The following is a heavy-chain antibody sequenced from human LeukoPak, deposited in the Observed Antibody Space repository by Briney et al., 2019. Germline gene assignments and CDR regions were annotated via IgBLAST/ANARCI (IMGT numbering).Heavy chain of an antibody. CDR1: GFTFNSYW. CDR2: IRGSGGST. V-gene: IGHV3-20*04. CDR3: ARDRRYSSSWDEYYFDY. D-gene: IGHD6-13*01. Sequence: PGGSLRLSCAASGFTFNSYWMSWVRQAPGKGLEWVSVIRGSGGSTYYADSVKGRFTISRDNAKNSLYLQMNSLRAEDTALYYCARDRRYSSSWDEYYFDYWGQGTLVTVSS. J-gene: IGHJ4*02.